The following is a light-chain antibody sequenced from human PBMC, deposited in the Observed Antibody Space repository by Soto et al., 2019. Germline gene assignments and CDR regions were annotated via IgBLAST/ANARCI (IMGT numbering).Light chain of an antibody. Sequence: QSALTQPRSVSGSPGQSVTISCTGTSSDVGIYNYVSWYQHHPGKAPKLIIYDVIKRPSGVPDRFSGSKSGITASLTVSGLQAEDEADYYCSSYAGMNNFWVFGGGTKLTVL. CDR3: SSYAGMNNFWV. J-gene: IGLJ3*02. V-gene: IGLV2-11*01. CDR2: DVI. CDR1: SSDVGIYNY.